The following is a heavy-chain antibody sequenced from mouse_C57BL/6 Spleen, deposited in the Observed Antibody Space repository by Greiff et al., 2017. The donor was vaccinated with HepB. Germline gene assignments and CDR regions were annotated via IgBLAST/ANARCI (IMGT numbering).Heavy chain of an antibody. D-gene: IGHD3-2*02. CDR2: IYPGDGVT. J-gene: IGHJ4*01. V-gene: IGHV1-82*01. Sequence: VKLVESGPELVKPGASVKISCKASGYAFSSSWMNWVKQRPGKGLEWIGRIYPGDGVTNYNGKFKGKATLTADKSSSTAYMQLSSLTSEDSAVYFCARQLRLRGYAMDYWGQGTSVTVSS. CDR3: ARQLRLRGYAMDY. CDR1: GYAFSSSW.